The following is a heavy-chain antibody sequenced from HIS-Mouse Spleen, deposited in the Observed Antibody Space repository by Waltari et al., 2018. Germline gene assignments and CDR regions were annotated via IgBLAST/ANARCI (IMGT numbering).Heavy chain of an antibody. J-gene: IGHJ2*01. CDR1: GGAISSSCYY. Sequence: QLQLQESVPGLVKPSETLSLTRTVSGGAISSSCYYWGWVRQPPGKGLEWIGSIYYSGSTYYNPSLKSRVTISVDTSKNQFSLKLSSVTAADTAVYYCAREIPYSSSWYDWYFDLWGRGTLVTVSS. CDR2: IYYSGST. D-gene: IGHD6-13*01. CDR3: AREIPYSSSWYDWYFDL. V-gene: IGHV4-39*07.